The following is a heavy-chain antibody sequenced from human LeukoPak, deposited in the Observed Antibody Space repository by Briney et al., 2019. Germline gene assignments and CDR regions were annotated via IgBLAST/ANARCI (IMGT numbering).Heavy chain of an antibody. Sequence: PSETLSLTCTVSGGSISSGGYYWSWIRQPPGKGLEWIGYIYHSGSTYYNPSLKSRVTISVDTSKNQFSLKLSSVTAADTAVYYCARTLVVGGAAAGLFDYWGQGTLVTVSS. V-gene: IGHV4-30-2*01. D-gene: IGHD6-13*01. CDR2: IYHSGST. CDR3: ARTLVVGGAAAGLFDY. CDR1: GGSISSGGYY. J-gene: IGHJ4*02.